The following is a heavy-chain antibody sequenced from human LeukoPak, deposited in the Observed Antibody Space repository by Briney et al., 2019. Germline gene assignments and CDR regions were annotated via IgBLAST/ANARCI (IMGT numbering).Heavy chain of an antibody. Sequence: ASVRVSCKASGYTFTSYGISWVGQAPGQGVEWMGWISAYNGNTNYAQKLQGRVTITTDTSTSTAYMELRSLRSDDTAVYYCARAGRYYYDSSKDYWGQGTLVTVSS. CDR3: ARAGRYYYDSSKDY. J-gene: IGHJ4*02. V-gene: IGHV1-18*01. CDR1: GYTFTSYG. CDR2: ISAYNGNT. D-gene: IGHD3-22*01.